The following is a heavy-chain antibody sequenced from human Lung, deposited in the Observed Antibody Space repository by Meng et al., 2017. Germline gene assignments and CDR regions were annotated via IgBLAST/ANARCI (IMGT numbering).Heavy chain of an antibody. D-gene: IGHD3-10*01. V-gene: IGHV7-4-1*02. CDR3: TSGGYLDY. CDR2: INTNTGNP. Sequence: QVQLVQSGSELKKPGASVKVSCKASGYTFTNYVMNWVRQAPGQGPDWMGWINTNTGNPTYVPGFTGRFVFSLDTSVSTAYLQINSRKAEDTAVYYCTSGGYLDYWGQGTLVTVSS. CDR1: GYTFTNYV. J-gene: IGHJ4*02.